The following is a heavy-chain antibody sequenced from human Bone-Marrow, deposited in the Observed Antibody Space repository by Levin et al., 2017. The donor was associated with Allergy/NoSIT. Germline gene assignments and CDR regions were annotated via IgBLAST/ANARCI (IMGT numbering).Heavy chain of an antibody. J-gene: IGHJ5*02. CDR2: IYHSGST. CDR1: GGSISSSNW. V-gene: IGHV4-4*02. Sequence: SETLSLTCAVSGGSISSSNWWSWVRQPPGKGLEWIGEIYHSGSTNYNPSLKSRVTISVDKSKNQFSLKLSSVTAADTAVYYCARDQGASAAGHPDWFDPWGQGTLVTVSS. D-gene: IGHD6-13*01. CDR3: ARDQGASAAGHPDWFDP.